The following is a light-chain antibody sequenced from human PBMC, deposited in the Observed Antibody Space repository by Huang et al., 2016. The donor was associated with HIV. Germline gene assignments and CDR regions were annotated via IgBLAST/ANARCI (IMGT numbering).Light chain of an antibody. CDR1: QSVSSN. V-gene: IGKV3-15*01. CDR3: QQYNNWPPEDT. J-gene: IGKJ2*01. CDR2: GAS. Sequence: EIVMTQSPATLSVSPGERATLSCRASQSVSSNLAWYQQKPGQAPRLLIYGASTRATCIPARFSGSGSGTEFTLTISSLQSEDFAVYYCQQYNNWPPEDTFGQGTKLEIK.